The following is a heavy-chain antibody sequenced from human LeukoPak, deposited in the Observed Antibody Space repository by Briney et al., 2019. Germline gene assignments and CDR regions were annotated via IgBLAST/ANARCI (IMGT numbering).Heavy chain of an antibody. CDR2: IYYSGGT. J-gene: IGHJ6*02. CDR1: SDSISSYY. V-gene: IGHV4-59*01. D-gene: IGHD6-6*01. Sequence: SETLSLTCTVSSDSISSYYWSWIRQPPGKGLEWIGNIYYSGGTNYNPSLKSRVTISVDTSKNQFSLKLSSVTAADTAVYYCARTRSSSPLGYYYYGMDVWGQGTTVTVSS. CDR3: ARTRSSSPLGYYYYGMDV.